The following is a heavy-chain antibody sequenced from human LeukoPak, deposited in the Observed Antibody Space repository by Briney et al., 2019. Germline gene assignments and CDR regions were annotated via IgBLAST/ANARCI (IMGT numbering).Heavy chain of an antibody. CDR3: SRENGAFSPFGY. Sequence: SGTLSLTCGVSGGSITSTNWWSWVPQPPGQGLKWIGEVSLSGLTNYNPTLNSRVIMALDTSTNHLSLNLTSVTAADTAVYYCSRENGAFSPFGYWGQGTLVTVPS. CDR2: VSLSGLT. J-gene: IGHJ4*02. CDR1: GGSITSTNW. D-gene: IGHD2-8*01. V-gene: IGHV4-4*02.